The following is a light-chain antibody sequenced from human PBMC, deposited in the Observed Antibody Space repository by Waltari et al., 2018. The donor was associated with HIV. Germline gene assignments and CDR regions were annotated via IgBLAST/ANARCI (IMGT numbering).Light chain of an antibody. CDR2: KAS. CDR1: QSSSSW. Sequence: DIQMTQSPSTLSASVGDRVTITCRASQSSSSWLAWYQQKPGKAPKLLIYKASSLESGVPSRFSGSGSGTEFTLTISSLQPDDFATYYCQPYNSYSRTFGQGTKVEI. V-gene: IGKV1-5*03. CDR3: QPYNSYSRT. J-gene: IGKJ1*01.